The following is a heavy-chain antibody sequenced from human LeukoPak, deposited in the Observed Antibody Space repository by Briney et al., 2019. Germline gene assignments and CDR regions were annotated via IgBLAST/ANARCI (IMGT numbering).Heavy chain of an antibody. D-gene: IGHD2-21*01. Sequence: GGSLRLSCAASGFTFSNLWMSWVRQAPEKGLEFVSGIYENGGTTYYADSVKGRFSISRDNSKNTLYLQMDSLRGEDTAVYYCAKDFRIGYSAHFDYWGQGALVTVSS. CDR3: AKDFRIGYSAHFDY. J-gene: IGHJ4*02. V-gene: IGHV3-23*01. CDR2: IYENGGTT. CDR1: GFTFSNLW.